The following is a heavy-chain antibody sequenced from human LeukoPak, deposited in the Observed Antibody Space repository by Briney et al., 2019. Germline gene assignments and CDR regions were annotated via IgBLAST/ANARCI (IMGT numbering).Heavy chain of an antibody. V-gene: IGHV1-69*04. J-gene: IGHJ4*02. CDR1: GGTFSSYA. D-gene: IGHD3-16*02. CDR2: IIPILGIA. CDR3: ARDLMITFGGVIVPDY. Sequence: GSSVKVSCKASGGTFSSYAISWVRQAPGQGLEWMGRIIPILGIANYAQKFQGRVTITADKSTSTAYMELSSLRSEDTAVYYCARDLMITFGGVIVPDYWGQGTLVTVSS.